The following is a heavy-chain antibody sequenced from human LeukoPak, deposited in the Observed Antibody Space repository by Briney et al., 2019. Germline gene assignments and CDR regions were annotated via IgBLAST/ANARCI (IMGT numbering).Heavy chain of an antibody. CDR2: IYHSGST. Sequence: PSETLSLTCAVSGGSISSGGYSWSWIRQPPGKGLEWIGYIYHSGSTYYNPSLKSRVTISVDTSKNQFSLKLSSVTAADTAVYYCASNTAMVSVAFDIWGQGTMVTVSS. D-gene: IGHD5-18*01. CDR3: ASNTAMVSVAFDI. CDR1: GGSISSGGYS. J-gene: IGHJ3*02. V-gene: IGHV4-30-2*05.